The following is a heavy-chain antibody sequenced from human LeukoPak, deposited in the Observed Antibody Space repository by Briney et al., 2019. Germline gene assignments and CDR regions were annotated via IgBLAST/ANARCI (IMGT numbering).Heavy chain of an antibody. J-gene: IGHJ5*02. D-gene: IGHD3-10*01. CDR2: IYYSGST. CDR1: GGSISSYF. Sequence: ASETLSLTCTVSGGSISSYFWSWIRQPPGKGLEWIGYIYYSGSTNYNPSLKSRVTISVDTSKNQFSLKLSSVTAADTAVYYCAGQGYYGPFDPWGQGTLVTVSS. CDR3: AGQGYYGPFDP. V-gene: IGHV4-59*08.